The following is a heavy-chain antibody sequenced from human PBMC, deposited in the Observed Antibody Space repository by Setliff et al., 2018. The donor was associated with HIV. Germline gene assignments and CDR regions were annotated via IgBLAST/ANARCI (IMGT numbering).Heavy chain of an antibody. CDR2: IFSTGDT. CDR3: AREPIVTTRQGFFDL. J-gene: IGHJ4*02. Sequence: SESLSLTCAVSGDSFSSATHFWSWVRQRPGKGLEWLGYIFSTGDTDYNPSLKGRLTISLDTSDNHLYLRLNSVTAADTAVYYCAREPIVTTRQGFFDLWGQGMLVTVSS. D-gene: IGHD5-12*01. V-gene: IGHV4-31*11. CDR1: GDSFSSATHF.